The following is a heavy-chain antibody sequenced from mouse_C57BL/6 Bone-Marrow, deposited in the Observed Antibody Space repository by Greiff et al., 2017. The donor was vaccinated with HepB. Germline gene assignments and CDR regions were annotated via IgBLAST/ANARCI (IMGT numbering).Heavy chain of an antibody. V-gene: IGHV1-85*01. J-gene: IGHJ2*01. Sequence: QVQLQQSGPELVKPGASVKLSCKASGYTFTSYDINWVKQRPGQGLEWIGWIYPRDGSTTYNEKFKGQATLTVDTSSSTAYMELHSLTSEDSAVYFCARGGYWGQGTTLTVSS. CDR1: GYTFTSYD. CDR2: IYPRDGST. CDR3: ARGGY.